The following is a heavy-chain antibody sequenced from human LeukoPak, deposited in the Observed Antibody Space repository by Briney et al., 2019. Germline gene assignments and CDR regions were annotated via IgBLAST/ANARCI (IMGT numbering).Heavy chain of an antibody. D-gene: IGHD6-13*01. CDR3: ARDLPYSSPNWFDP. CDR1: GGSISSYY. J-gene: IGHJ5*02. V-gene: IGHV4-4*07. Sequence: SETLSLTCTVSGGSISSYYWSWIRQPAGKGLEWIGRIYTSGSTNYNPSLKSRVTMLVDTSKNQFSLKLSSVTAADTAVYYCARDLPYSSPNWFDPWGQGTLVTVSS. CDR2: IYTSGST.